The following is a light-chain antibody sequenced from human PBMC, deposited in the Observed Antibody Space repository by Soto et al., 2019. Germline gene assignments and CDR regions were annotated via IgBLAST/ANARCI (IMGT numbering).Light chain of an antibody. CDR2: YDD. Sequence: QPVLTQPPSVSEAPRQRVTISCSGSSSNIGNNAVNWYQQLPGKPPKLLIYYDDLLPSGVSDRFSGSKSGTSASLAISGLQSEDEADYYCAAWDDSLNGVLFGGGTKLTVL. J-gene: IGLJ2*01. CDR1: SSNIGNNA. V-gene: IGLV1-36*01. CDR3: AAWDDSLNGVL.